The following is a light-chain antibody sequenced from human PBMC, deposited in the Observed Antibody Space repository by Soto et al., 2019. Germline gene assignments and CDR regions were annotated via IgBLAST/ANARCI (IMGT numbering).Light chain of an antibody. CDR1: QSVDSN. CDR3: QQHNDWPRK. CDR2: DAS. Sequence: AMTQSPGTPSMSLGQRATLYRSASQSVDSNLAWYQQKPGLPPRLLIYDASTRATGVRARFSGSGSGTDFTLTISSLQSEDFAVYYCQQHNDWPRKFGQGTKV. V-gene: IGKV3-15*01. J-gene: IGKJ1*01.